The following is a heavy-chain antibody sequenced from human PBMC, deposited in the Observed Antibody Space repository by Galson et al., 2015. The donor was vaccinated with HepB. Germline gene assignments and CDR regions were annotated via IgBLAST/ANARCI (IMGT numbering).Heavy chain of an antibody. CDR1: GFTFSSYA. Sequence: SLRRSCAASGFTFSSYAVSWVRQAPGKGLEWVSAISGSGGSTYYADSVKGRFTISRDNSKNTLYLQMNSLRAEDTAVYYCAKDDYYDSSGHFDYWGQGTLVTASS. CDR3: AKDDYYDSSGHFDY. CDR2: ISGSGGST. J-gene: IGHJ4*02. D-gene: IGHD3-22*01. V-gene: IGHV3-23*01.